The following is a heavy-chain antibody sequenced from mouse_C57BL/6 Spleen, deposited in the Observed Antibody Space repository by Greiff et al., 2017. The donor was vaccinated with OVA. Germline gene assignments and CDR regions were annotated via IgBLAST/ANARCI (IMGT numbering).Heavy chain of an antibody. Sequence: LQESGAELVRPGTSVKVSCKASGYAFTNYLIEWVKQRPGQGLEWIGVINPGSGGTNYNEKFKGKATLTADKSSSTAYMQLSSLTSEDSAVYFCAREDYGSPAWFAYWGQGTLVTVSA. CDR2: INPGSGGT. D-gene: IGHD1-1*01. J-gene: IGHJ3*01. CDR1: GYAFTNYL. CDR3: AREDYGSPAWFAY. V-gene: IGHV1-54*01.